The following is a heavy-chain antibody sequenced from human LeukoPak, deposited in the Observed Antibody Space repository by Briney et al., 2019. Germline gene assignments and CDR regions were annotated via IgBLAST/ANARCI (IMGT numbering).Heavy chain of an antibody. CDR2: IKQDGSEK. V-gene: IGHV3-7*01. CDR3: ARDRSGYYYYYFDY. Sequence: PGGSLRLSGAASGFTFSSYWMSWVRQAPGKGLEWVANIKQDGSEKYYVDSVKGRFTISRDNAKNSLYLQMNSLRAEDTAVYHCARDRSGYYYYYFDYWGQGTLVTVSS. J-gene: IGHJ4*02. CDR1: GFTFSSYW. D-gene: IGHD3-22*01.